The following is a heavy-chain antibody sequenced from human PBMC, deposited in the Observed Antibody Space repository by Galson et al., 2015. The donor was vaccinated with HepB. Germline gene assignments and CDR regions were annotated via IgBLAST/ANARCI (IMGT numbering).Heavy chain of an antibody. V-gene: IGHV3-23*01. J-gene: IGHJ6*03. CDR2: ISNTGGTT. CDR1: GFTFSTYA. Sequence: SLRLSCAASGFTFSTYAMSWVRQAPGKGLEWVSGISNTGGTTNYADSVKGRFTISRDNSKSTLYLQMDSLRAEDTAVYYCAKGIQNYYMDVWGKGATVIVSS. CDR3: AKGIQNYYMDV. D-gene: IGHD1-1*01.